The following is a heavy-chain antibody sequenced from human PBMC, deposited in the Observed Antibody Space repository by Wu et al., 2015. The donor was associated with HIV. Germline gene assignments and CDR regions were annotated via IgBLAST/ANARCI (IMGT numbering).Heavy chain of an antibody. D-gene: IGHD6-19*01. CDR3: ATDGDYISGSVY. V-gene: IGHV1-69*05. CDR1: GGTFSSNV. CDR2: IIPSFATA. J-gene: IGHJ4*02. Sequence: QVQLVQSGAEVKKPGSSVKVSCKSSGGTFSSNVISWVRQAPGQGLEWMGGIIPSFATAHYAQDFQGRVTITTDESTSTAYMELRRLRSEDAAVYYCATDGDYISGSVYWGQGTLVTVSS.